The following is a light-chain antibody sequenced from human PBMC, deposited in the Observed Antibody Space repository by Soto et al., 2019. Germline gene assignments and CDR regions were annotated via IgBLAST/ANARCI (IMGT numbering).Light chain of an antibody. CDR1: QTINSGF. CDR3: QLLH. J-gene: IGKJ4*01. CDR2: GAS. V-gene: IGKV3-20*01. Sequence: EIVLTQSPGTLSLSPGERATLSCRASQTINSGFLAWYQQKPGQAPRLLIYGASSRATGIPDRFSVSGSGTDFTLTISRLEREDSAVYYGQLLHFGGGTKVQIK.